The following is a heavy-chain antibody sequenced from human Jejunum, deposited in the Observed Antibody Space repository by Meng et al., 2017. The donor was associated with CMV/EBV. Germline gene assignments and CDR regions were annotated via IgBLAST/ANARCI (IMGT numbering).Heavy chain of an antibody. Sequence: SGFTFKRYWMTWVRQAPGKGLEWVATTNQDGSEKSYVDSVKGRFTISRDNAKNSVYLQTNSLRVEDTAVYYCARGILQWVYFAYRGQGTLVTVSS. V-gene: IGHV3-7*01. CDR2: TNQDGSEK. D-gene: IGHD2-15*01. CDR1: GFTFKRYW. J-gene: IGHJ4*02. CDR3: ARGILQWVYFAY.